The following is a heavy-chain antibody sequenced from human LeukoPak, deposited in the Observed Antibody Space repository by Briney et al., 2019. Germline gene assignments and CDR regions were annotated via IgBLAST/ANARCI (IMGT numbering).Heavy chain of an antibody. CDR2: IIPIFGTA. Sequence: SVKVSCKASGYTFTGYYMHWVRQATGQGGEWMGGIIPIFGTANYAQKFQGRVTITADESTSTAYMERSRLRSEDTAVYYCARQGSGWYPFDYWGQGTLVTVSS. J-gene: IGHJ4*02. CDR1: GYTFTGYY. D-gene: IGHD6-19*01. V-gene: IGHV1-69*13. CDR3: ARQGSGWYPFDY.